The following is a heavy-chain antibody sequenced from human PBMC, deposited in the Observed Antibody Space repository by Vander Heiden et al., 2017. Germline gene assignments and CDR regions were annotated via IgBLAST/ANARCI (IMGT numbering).Heavy chain of an antibody. CDR2: IYWNDDK. J-gene: IGHJ5*01. V-gene: IGHV2-5*01. CDR3: AHRHSTALRAWFES. CDR1: GFSFSTSGAA. Sequence: QITLKESGPTLVKPTQTLTLTCTFSGFSFSTSGAALGWIRQPPGKALEWLALIYWNDDKHHSPSLKSRLTITKDTSRNQVVLTMTNVDPVDTGTYYCAHRHSTALRAWFESWGQGSLVTVSS. D-gene: IGHD2-21*02.